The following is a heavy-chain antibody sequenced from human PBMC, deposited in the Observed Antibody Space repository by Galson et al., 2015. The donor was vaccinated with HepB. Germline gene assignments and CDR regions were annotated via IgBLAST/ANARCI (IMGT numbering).Heavy chain of an antibody. Sequence: SLRLSCAASGFTFSSNSMNWVRQAPGKGLEWVSYISSSSSTIYYADSVKGRFTISRDNAKNSLYLQMNSLRDEDTAVYYCARESPAYYDILTGYSYYYYAMDVWDQGTTVTVSS. J-gene: IGHJ6*02. CDR1: GFTFSSNS. CDR2: ISSSSSTI. CDR3: ARESPAYYDILTGYSYYYYAMDV. D-gene: IGHD3-9*01. V-gene: IGHV3-48*02.